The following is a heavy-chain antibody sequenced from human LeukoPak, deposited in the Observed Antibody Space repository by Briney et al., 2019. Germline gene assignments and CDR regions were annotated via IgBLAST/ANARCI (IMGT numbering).Heavy chain of an antibody. D-gene: IGHD6-19*01. CDR3: AKDGASYSSGFPYYYMDV. V-gene: IGHV3-33*06. CDR2: IWYDGSNK. CDR1: GFTFSSFG. Sequence: PGGSLRLSCAASGFTFSSFGMHWVRQAPGKGLEWVTVIWYDGSNKYYVDSVKGRFTISRDNSKNTLFLQMNSLRAEDTAVYYCAKDGASYSSGFPYYYMDVWGKGTTVTVS. J-gene: IGHJ6*03.